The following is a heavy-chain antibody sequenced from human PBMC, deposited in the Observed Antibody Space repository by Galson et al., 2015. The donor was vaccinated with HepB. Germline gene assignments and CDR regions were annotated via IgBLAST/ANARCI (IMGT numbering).Heavy chain of an antibody. Sequence: SLRLSCAASGFTFSSYWMSWVRQAPGKGLEWVANIKQDGSEKYYVDSVKGRFTISRDNAKNSLYLQMNSLRAEDTAVYYCARDREDILTGYYPIGGDDYWGQGTLVTVSS. CDR2: IKQDGSEK. J-gene: IGHJ4*02. CDR1: GFTFSSYW. D-gene: IGHD3-9*01. CDR3: ARDREDILTGYYPIGGDDY. V-gene: IGHV3-7*01.